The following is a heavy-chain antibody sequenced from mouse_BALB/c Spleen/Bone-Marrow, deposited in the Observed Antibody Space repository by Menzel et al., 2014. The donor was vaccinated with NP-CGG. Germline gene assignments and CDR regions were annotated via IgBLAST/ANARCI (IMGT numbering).Heavy chain of an antibody. CDR1: DYTFTSYW. V-gene: IGHV1-7*01. D-gene: IGHD4-1*01. Sequence: QVQLQQSGAELAKPGASVKMSCKVSDYTFTSYWIHWVKQRPGQGLEWIGYIDPRTANTEYSQKFKDKASLTADKSSSTAYMQLSSLTSEDSAVYYCARYWDAYWGQGTLVIVSA. CDR2: IDPRTANT. J-gene: IGHJ3*01. CDR3: ARYWDAY.